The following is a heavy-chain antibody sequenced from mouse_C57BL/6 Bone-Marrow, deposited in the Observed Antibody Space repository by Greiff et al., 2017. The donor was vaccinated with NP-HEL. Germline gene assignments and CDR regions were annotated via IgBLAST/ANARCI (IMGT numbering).Heavy chain of an antibody. V-gene: IGHV1-80*01. CDR1: GYAFSSYW. J-gene: IGHJ4*01. D-gene: IGHD2-4*01. Sequence: VKLQESGAELVKPGASVKISCKASGYAFSSYWMNWVKQRPGTGLEWIGQIYPGDGDTNYNGKFKGKATLTADKSSSTAYMQLSSLTSEDSAVYFCANYDYGNYYAMDYWGQGTSVTVSS. CDR2: IYPGDGDT. CDR3: ANYDYGNYYAMDY.